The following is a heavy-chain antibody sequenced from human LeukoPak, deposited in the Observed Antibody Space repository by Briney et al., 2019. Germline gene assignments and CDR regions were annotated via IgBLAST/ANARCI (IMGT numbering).Heavy chain of an antibody. CDR3: ARDGSSWSNMDV. V-gene: IGHV4-61*02. Sequence: SQTLSLTCTVSGGSVSSGSYYWSWIRQPAGKGLEWIGRIYTSGSTNYNPSLKSRVTMSVDTSKNQFSLKLSSVTAADTAVYYCARDGSSWSNMDVWGKGTTVTVSS. CDR2: IYTSGST. CDR1: GGSVSSGSYY. J-gene: IGHJ6*03. D-gene: IGHD6-13*01.